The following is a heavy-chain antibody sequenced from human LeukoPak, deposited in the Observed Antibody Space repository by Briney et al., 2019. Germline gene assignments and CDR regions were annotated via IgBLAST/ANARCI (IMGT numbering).Heavy chain of an antibody. CDR3: ARVPDYDILTGYPDY. J-gene: IGHJ4*02. Sequence: PGGSLSLSCAASGFTFSSYAMHWVRQAPGKGLEGGVVISYDGSNKYYADSVKGRFTISGDNSKNTLYLQMSSLRAEDTAVYYCARVPDYDILTGYPDYWGQGTLVTVSS. CDR1: GFTFSSYA. V-gene: IGHV3-30*04. CDR2: ISYDGSNK. D-gene: IGHD3-9*01.